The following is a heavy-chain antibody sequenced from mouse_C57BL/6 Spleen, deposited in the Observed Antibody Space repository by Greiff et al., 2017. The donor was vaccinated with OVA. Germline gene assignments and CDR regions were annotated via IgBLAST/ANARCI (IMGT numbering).Heavy chain of an antibody. CDR1: GYSFTGYY. V-gene: IGHV1-42*01. CDR3: ARSGLIYDGYFPFAY. Sequence: EVKLQESGPELVKPGASVKISCKASGYSFTGYYMNWVKQSPEKSLEWIGEINPSTGGTTYNQKFKAKATLTVDKSSSTAYMQLKSLTSEDSAVYYWARSGLIYDGYFPFAYWGQGTLVTVSA. J-gene: IGHJ3*01. D-gene: IGHD2-3*01. CDR2: INPSTGGT.